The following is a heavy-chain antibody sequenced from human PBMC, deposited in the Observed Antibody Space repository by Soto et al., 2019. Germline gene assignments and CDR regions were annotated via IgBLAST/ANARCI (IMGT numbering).Heavy chain of an antibody. V-gene: IGHV4-39*01. CDR1: AGSVSSISYY. Sequence: SETLSPTCTVSAGSVSSISYYWGWIRQPPGKGREWIGRIYYSGSTYYNPSLKSRVTISLDTAKNQFSLKLSSVTAADTAVDYCERHPPPRNNYGEGSYYNQGGNYCYGMDVWGQGTTVTVSS. CDR3: ERHPPPRNNYGEGSYYNQGGNYCYGMDV. CDR2: IYYSGST. J-gene: IGHJ6*02. D-gene: IGHD3-10*01.